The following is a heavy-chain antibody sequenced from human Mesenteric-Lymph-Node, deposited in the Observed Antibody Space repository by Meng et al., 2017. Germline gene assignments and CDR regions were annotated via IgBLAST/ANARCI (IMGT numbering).Heavy chain of an antibody. V-gene: IGHV4-59*12. CDR1: GGSISSYY. J-gene: IGHJ2*01. D-gene: IGHD1-26*01. Sequence: SETLSLTCTVSGGSISSYYWSWIRQPPGKGLEWIGYIYYSGSTNYNPSLKSRVTISVDTSKNQFSLKLSSVTAADTAVYYCARDVICCGGSYSGALNWYFDLWGRGTLVTVSS. CDR3: ARDVICCGGSYSGALNWYFDL. CDR2: IYYSGST.